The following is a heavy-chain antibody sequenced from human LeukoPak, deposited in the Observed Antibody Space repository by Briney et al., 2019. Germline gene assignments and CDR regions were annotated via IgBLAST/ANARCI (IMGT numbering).Heavy chain of an antibody. CDR3: ARDLHYDSSGYYGY. CDR2: INPNSGGT. J-gene: IGHJ4*02. V-gene: IGHV1-2*02. D-gene: IGHD3-22*01. CDR1: GYTFTGYY. Sequence: EASVKVSCKASGYTFTGYYMHWVRQAPGQGLEWMGWINPNSGGTNYAQKFQGRVTMTRDTSISTAYMELSRLRSDDTAVYYCARDLHYDSSGYYGYWGQGTLVTVSS.